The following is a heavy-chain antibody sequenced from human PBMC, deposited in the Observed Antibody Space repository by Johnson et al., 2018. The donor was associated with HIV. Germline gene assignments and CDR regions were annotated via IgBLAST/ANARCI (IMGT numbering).Heavy chain of an antibody. CDR1: GFTFSSYG. D-gene: IGHD6-19*01. J-gene: IGHJ3*02. CDR2: IRYDGSNK. V-gene: IGHV3-30*02. CDR3: ARRGGSCWSAFDI. Sequence: QVQLVESGGGVVQPGGSLRLSCAASGFTFSSYGMHWVRQAPGKGLEWVAFIRYDGSNKYFADSVKGRFTISRDNSKNTLYLQMNSLRAEDTAVYYCARRGGSCWSAFDIWGQGTMVTVSS.